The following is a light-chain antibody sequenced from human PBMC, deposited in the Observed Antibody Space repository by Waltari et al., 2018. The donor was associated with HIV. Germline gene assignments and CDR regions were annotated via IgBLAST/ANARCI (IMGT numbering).Light chain of an antibody. CDR2: DNN. J-gene: IGLJ3*02. V-gene: IGLV1-51*01. CDR1: SSNIGSYY. CDR3: GTWDSSLSVWV. Sequence: QSVLTQPPSVSAAPGQKITISCSGSSSNIGSYYVSWYQHLPGAAPKLLIHDNNQRPSGIHDRSSGSKSGTSATLDITGLQTGDEADYYCGTWDSSLSVWVFGGGTKLTVL.